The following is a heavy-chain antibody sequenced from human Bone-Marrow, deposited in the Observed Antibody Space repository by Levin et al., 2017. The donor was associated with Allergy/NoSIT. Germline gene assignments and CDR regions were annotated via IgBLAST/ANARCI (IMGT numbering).Heavy chain of an antibody. J-gene: IGHJ3*02. CDR3: ARGPPLGYCSSTSCYGAFDI. CDR2: IYYSGST. V-gene: IGHV4-59*01. Sequence: SETLSLTCTVPGGSISSYYWSWIRQPPGKGLEWIGYIYYSGSTNYNPSLKSRVTISVDTPKNQFSLKLSSVTAADTAVYYCARGPPLGYCSSTSCYGAFDIWGQGTMVTVSS. CDR1: GGSISSYY. D-gene: IGHD2-2*01.